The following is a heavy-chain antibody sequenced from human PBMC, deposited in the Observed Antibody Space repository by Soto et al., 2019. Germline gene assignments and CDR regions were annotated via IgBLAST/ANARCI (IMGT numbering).Heavy chain of an antibody. CDR1: GYTFTSYV. J-gene: IGHJ5*02. D-gene: IGHD3-3*01. CDR3: ARYFVPRVLEWFHWWFDP. CDR2: ISAYNGNT. V-gene: IGHV1-18*04. Sequence: GASVKVSCKASGYTFTSYVISWVRQAPGQGLEWMGWISAYNGNTNYAQKLQGRVTMTTDTSTSTAYMELRSLRSDDTAVYYCARYFVPRVLEWFHWWFDPWGQGTLVTVSS.